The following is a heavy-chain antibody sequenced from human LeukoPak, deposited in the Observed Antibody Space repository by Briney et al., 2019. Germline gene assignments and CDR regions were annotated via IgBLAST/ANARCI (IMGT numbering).Heavy chain of an antibody. CDR1: GFTFSSYA. CDR2: ISCDGSNK. D-gene: IGHD5-18*01. Sequence: GRSLRLSCAASGFTFSSYAMHWVRQAPGKGLEWVAVISCDGSNKYYADSVKGRFTISRDNSKNTLYLQMNSLRAEDTAVYYCARDTGRGYSYGNFDYWGQGTLVTVSS. J-gene: IGHJ4*02. V-gene: IGHV3-30-3*01. CDR3: ARDTGRGYSYGNFDY.